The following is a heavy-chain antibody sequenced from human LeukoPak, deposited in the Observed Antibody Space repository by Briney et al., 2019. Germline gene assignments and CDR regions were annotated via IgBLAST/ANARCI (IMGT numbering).Heavy chain of an antibody. J-gene: IGHJ4*02. V-gene: IGHV3-48*01. CDR2: INSGGTII. CDR1: GFTFSSYS. Sequence: PGGSLRLSCAASGFTFSSYSMNWVRQAPGKGLEWVSYINSGGTIIDYADSVKGRFTISRDNAENSLHLHMNSLRVEDTAVYYCVRDQGIAVTYYFDFWGQGALVTVSS. D-gene: IGHD6-19*01. CDR3: VRDQGIAVTYYFDF.